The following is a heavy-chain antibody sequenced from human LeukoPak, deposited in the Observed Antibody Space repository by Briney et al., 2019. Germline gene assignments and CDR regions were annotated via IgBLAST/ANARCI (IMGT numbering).Heavy chain of an antibody. J-gene: IGHJ6*03. CDR2: ISYGGSNK. Sequence: PGRSLRLSCAASGFTFSSYAMHWVRQAPGKGLEWVAVISYGGSNKYYADSVKGRFTISRDNSKNTLYLQMNSLRAEDTAVYYCAKYSSGWYQNYYYYMDVWGKGTTVTVSS. CDR1: GFTFSSYA. V-gene: IGHV3-30*04. CDR3: AKYSSGWYQNYYYYMDV. D-gene: IGHD6-19*01.